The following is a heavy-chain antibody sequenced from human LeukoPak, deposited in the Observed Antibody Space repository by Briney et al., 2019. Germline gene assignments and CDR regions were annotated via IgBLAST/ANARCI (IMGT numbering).Heavy chain of an antibody. CDR3: ARLGSRNWFDP. CDR1: GGSISSYY. CDR2: IYYSGST. V-gene: IGHV4-39*01. J-gene: IGHJ5*02. Sequence: PSETLSLTCTVSGGSISSYYWSWIRQPPGKGLEWIGSIYYSGSTYYNPSLKSRVTISVDTSKNQFSLKLSSVTAADTAVYYCARLGSRNWFDPWGQGTLVTVSS.